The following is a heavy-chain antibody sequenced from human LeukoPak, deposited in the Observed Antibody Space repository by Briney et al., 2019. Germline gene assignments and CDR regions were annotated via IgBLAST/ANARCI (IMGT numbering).Heavy chain of an antibody. Sequence: SETLSLTCTVSGGSISSGSYYWSWIRQPAGKGLEWIGRIYTSGSTNYNPSLKSRVTISVDTSKNQFSLKLSSVTAADTAVYYCARESGGIFTLGSGFDPWGQGTLVTVSS. J-gene: IGHJ5*02. V-gene: IGHV4-61*02. D-gene: IGHD2-15*01. CDR2: IYTSGST. CDR3: ARESGGIFTLGSGFDP. CDR1: GGSISSGSYY.